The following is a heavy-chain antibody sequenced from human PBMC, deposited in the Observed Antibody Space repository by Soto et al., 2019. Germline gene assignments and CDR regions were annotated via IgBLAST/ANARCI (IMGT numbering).Heavy chain of an antibody. V-gene: IGHV3-21*01. CDR2: ISSSSSYI. CDR1: GFTFSSYS. CDR3: GGYYYGSGSYSSTWLKNKNQPN. Sequence: GGSLRLSCAASGFTFSSYSMNWVRQAPGKGLEWVSSISSSSSYIYYADSVKGRFTISRDNAKNSLYLQMNSLRAEDTAVYYCGGYYYGSGSYSSTWLKNKNQPNWGQGTLVTVSS. D-gene: IGHD3-10*01. J-gene: IGHJ4*02.